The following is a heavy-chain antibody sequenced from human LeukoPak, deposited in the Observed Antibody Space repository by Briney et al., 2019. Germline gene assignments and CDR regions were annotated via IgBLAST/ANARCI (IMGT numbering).Heavy chain of an antibody. CDR2: IYTSGST. D-gene: IGHD3-22*01. CDR1: GGSISSYY. CDR3: ARESYPRTLYYYDSSGYHDAFDI. V-gene: IGHV4-4*07. J-gene: IGHJ3*02. Sequence: PSETLSLTCTVSGGSISSYYWSWIRQPAGKGLEWIGRIYTSGSTNYNPSLKSRVTMSVDTSKNQFSLKLSSVTAADTAVYYCARESYPRTLYYYDSSGYHDAFDIWGQGTMVTVSS.